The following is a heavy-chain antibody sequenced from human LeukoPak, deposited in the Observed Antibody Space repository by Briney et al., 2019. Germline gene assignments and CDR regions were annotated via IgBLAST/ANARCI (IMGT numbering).Heavy chain of an antibody. Sequence: GGSLRLSCAASGFTISSYWMHWVRQAPGKGLVWVSRINSDGSSTSYADSVKGRFTISRDNAKNTLYLQMNSLRDEDTAVYYCATRGTMTTEFDYWGQGTLVTVSS. V-gene: IGHV3-74*01. CDR2: INSDGSST. CDR1: GFTISSYW. CDR3: ATRGTMTTEFDY. D-gene: IGHD4-17*01. J-gene: IGHJ4*02.